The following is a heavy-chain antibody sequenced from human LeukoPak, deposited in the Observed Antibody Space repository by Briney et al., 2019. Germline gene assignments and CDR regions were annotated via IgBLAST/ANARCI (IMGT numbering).Heavy chain of an antibody. CDR3: ARVGGSFYTQFDY. Sequence: GGSLRLSCAASGFTFSSYAMHWVRQAPGKGLEYVSAISSNGGSTYYANSVKGRFTISRDNSKNTLYLQMGSLRAEDMAVYYCARVGGSFYTQFDYWGQGTLVTVSS. CDR2: ISSNGGST. J-gene: IGHJ4*02. CDR1: GFTFSSYA. V-gene: IGHV3-64*01. D-gene: IGHD1-26*01.